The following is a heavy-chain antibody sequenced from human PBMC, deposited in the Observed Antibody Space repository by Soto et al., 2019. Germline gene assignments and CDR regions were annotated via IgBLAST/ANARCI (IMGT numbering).Heavy chain of an antibody. Sequence: GASVKVACNASHYSFARYGISWVRQAPGQGLEWMGWISGYNGNTKYAQKFQGRVTMTTDTPTNTAYMDLRSLRSDDTAVYYCARDREYYYDSSGNYYYHYGMDVWGQGTTVTVSS. V-gene: IGHV1-18*01. J-gene: IGHJ6*02. CDR2: ISGYNGNT. D-gene: IGHD3-22*01. CDR3: ARDREYYYDSSGNYYYHYGMDV. CDR1: HYSFARYG.